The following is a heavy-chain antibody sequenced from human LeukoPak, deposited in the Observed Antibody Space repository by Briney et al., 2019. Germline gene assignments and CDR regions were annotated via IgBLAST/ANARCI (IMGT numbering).Heavy chain of an antibody. CDR1: GYSISSGYY. D-gene: IGHD6-13*01. V-gene: IGHV4-38-2*01. J-gene: IGHJ4*02. CDR3: ARHEARGYSSSWFDY. Sequence: SETLSLTCAVSGYSISSGYYWGWIRQPPGKGLEWIGSIYHSGSTYCNPSLKSRVTKSVDTSKNQFSLKLSSVTAADTAVYYCARHEARGYSSSWFDYWGQGTLVTVSS. CDR2: IYHSGST.